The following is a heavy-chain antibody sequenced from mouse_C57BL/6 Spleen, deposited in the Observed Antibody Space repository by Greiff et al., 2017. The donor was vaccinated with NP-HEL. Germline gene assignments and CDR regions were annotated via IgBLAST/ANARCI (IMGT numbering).Heavy chain of an antibody. CDR1: GYTFTSYW. CDR2: IYPGSGST. Sequence: VQLQQPGAELVKPGASVKMSCKASGYTFTSYWITWVKQRPGQGLEWIGDIYPGSGSTNYNEKFKSKATLTVDTSSSTAYLQLSCLTSEDSAVYYCARDPYDRGFDYWGQGTTLTVSS. J-gene: IGHJ2*01. CDR3: ARDPYDRGFDY. V-gene: IGHV1-55*01. D-gene: IGHD2-3*01.